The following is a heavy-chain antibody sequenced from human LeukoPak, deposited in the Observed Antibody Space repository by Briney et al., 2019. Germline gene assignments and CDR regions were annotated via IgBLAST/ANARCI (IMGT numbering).Heavy chain of an antibody. D-gene: IGHD5-12*01. J-gene: IGHJ3*02. Sequence: PSETLSLTCAVYGGSFSGYYWSWIRQPPGKGLEWIGEINHSGSTNYNPSLKSRVTISVDTSKNQFSLKLSSVTAADTAVYYCARGLRSIVASGGDAFDIWGQGTMVTVSS. CDR1: GGSFSGYY. CDR2: INHSGST. CDR3: ARGLRSIVASGGDAFDI. V-gene: IGHV4-34*01.